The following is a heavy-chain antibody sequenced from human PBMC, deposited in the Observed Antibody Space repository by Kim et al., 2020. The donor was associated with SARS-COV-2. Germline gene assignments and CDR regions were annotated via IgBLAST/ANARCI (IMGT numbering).Heavy chain of an antibody. J-gene: IGHJ4*02. V-gene: IGHV3-30*02. CDR3: AKGGPGIRYFDWLTTFDY. D-gene: IGHD3-9*01. Sequence: KGRFTTSRDNSKNPLYLQMNSLRAEDTAVYYCAKGGPGIRYFDWLTTFDYWGQGTLVTVSS.